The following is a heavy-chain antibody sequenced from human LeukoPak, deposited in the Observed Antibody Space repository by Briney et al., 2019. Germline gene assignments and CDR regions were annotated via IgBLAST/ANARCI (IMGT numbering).Heavy chain of an antibody. CDR1: GYSFTSYW. CDR3: AKGGYYYDSSGYPDY. J-gene: IGHJ4*02. D-gene: IGHD3-22*01. CDR2: IYPGDSDT. V-gene: IGHV5-51*01. Sequence: GESLKISCRGSGYSFTSYWIGWVRQMPGKGLEWMGIIYPGDSDTRYSPSFQGQVTISADKSISTAYLQWSSLKASDTAMYYCAKGGYYYDSSGYPDYWGQGTLVTVSS.